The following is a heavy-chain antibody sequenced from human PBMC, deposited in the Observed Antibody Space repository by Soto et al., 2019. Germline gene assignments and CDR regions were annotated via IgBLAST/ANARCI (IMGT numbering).Heavy chain of an antibody. Sequence: QVQLVQSGAEVKKPGASVKVSCKASGYTFTSYGISWVRQAPGQGLEGMGWISAYNGNTNYAQKLQGRVTMTTDTSTSTAYMELRSLRSDDTAVYYCARDLRFLDYGDYVDYWGQGTLVTVSS. D-gene: IGHD4-17*01. V-gene: IGHV1-18*01. CDR2: ISAYNGNT. CDR1: GYTFTSYG. CDR3: ARDLRFLDYGDYVDY. J-gene: IGHJ4*02.